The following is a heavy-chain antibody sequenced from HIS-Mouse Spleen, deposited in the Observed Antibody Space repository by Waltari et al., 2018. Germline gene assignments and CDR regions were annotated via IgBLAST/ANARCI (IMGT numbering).Heavy chain of an antibody. CDR1: GYTFTSYD. CDR2: RNPHGGNT. J-gene: IGHJ4*02. CDR3: ARVYYDFWSGYYY. V-gene: IGHV1-8*01. Sequence: QVQLVQSGAEVKKPGASVKVSCKASGYTFTSYDLNWVRRATGQGLEWMGWRNPHGGNTGVARNFQGRVTMTRNTSISTAYMELSSLGSEDTAVYYCARVYYDFWSGYYYWGQGTLVTVSS. D-gene: IGHD3-3*01.